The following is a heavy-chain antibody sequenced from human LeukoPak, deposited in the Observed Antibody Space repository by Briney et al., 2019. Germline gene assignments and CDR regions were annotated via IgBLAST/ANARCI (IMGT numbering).Heavy chain of an antibody. J-gene: IGHJ4*02. CDR3: TTARHYDILTGYSYYFDY. CDR2: IKSKTDGGTT. V-gene: IGHV3-15*01. D-gene: IGHD3-9*01. CDR1: GFTFSNAW. Sequence: PGGSLRLSCAASGFTFSNAWMSWVRQAPGKGLEWVGRIKSKTDGGTTDYAAPVKGRFTISRDDSKNTLYLQMNSLKTEDTAVYYCTTARHYDILTGYSYYFDYWGQGTLVTVSS.